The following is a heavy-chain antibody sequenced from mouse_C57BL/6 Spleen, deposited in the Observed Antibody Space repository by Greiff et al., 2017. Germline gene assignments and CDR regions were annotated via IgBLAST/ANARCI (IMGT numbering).Heavy chain of an antibody. D-gene: IGHD1-1*01. CDR1: GYSFTGYF. J-gene: IGHJ4*01. CDR3: ARSRFYYGSSPYAMDY. Sequence: EVQLQESGPELVKPGDSVKISCKASGYSFTGYFMNWVMQSHGKSLEWIGRINPYNGDTFYNQKFKGKATLTVDKSSSTAHMELRSLTSEDSAVYYCARSRFYYGSSPYAMDYWGQGTSVTVSS. CDR2: INPYNGDT. V-gene: IGHV1-20*01.